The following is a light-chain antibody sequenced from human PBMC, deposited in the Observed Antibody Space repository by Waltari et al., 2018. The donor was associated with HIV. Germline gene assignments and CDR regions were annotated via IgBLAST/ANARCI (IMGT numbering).Light chain of an antibody. CDR2: DAF. V-gene: IGKV3-20*01. CDR3: QQYRSSPGT. CDR1: QSVGNNY. J-gene: IGKJ2*01. Sequence: IVLTQSPGTLPLSPGERATSTCRASQSVGNNYLAWYQQKPGQAPRLLVYDAFNRATGIPDRFSGSGSGTEFTLTISRLEPEDFAMYYCQQYRSSPGTFGQGTKVEIK.